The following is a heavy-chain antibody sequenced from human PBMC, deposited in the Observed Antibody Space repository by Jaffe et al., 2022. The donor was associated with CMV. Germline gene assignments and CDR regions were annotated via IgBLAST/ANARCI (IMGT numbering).Heavy chain of an antibody. CDR2: ISYDGNNK. V-gene: IGHV3-30*18. J-gene: IGHJ4*02. CDR1: RFTFSSYG. Sequence: QVQLVESGGGVVQPGRSLRLSCAASRFTFSSYGMHWVRQAPGKGLEWVAVISYDGNNKYYGDSVKGRFTISRDNSKNTLYLQMNSLRAEDTAVYFCAKDLAPYEYSGYVPFDYWGQGTLVTVSS. D-gene: IGHD5-12*01. CDR3: AKDLAPYEYSGYVPFDY.